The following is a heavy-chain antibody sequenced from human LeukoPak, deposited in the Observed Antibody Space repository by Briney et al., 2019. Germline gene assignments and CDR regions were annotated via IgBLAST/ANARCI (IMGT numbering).Heavy chain of an antibody. D-gene: IGHD3-16*01. V-gene: IGHV1-18*01. CDR1: GYTFTTYG. J-gene: IGHJ5*02. Sequence: GASVKVSCEASGYTFTTYGIGWVRQAPGQGLEWMGWISGYNGNTNCAQKFQGGVTMTTDTSTSTAYMELRSLRSDDTAVYYCARTSHESVLYWSDPWGQGTLVNVSS. CDR2: ISGYNGNT. CDR3: ARTSHESVLYWSDP.